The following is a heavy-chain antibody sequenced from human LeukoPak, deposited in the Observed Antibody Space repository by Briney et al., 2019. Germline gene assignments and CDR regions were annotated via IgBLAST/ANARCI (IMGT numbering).Heavy chain of an antibody. CDR2: KWSDGSNK. CDR3: ARRRYSVYDFDY. Sequence: GGSLRLSCAASGFTFSTYGMHWVRQAPGKGLEWVAVKWSDGSNKYYADSVKGRFTISRDNSKNTLYLQMNSLRAEDTAVYYCARRRYSVYDFDYWGQGTLVTVSS. V-gene: IGHV3-33*01. D-gene: IGHD5/OR15-5a*01. J-gene: IGHJ4*02. CDR1: GFTFSTYG.